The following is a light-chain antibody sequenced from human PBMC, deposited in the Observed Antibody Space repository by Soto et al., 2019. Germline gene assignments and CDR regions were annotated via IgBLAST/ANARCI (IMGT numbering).Light chain of an antibody. CDR3: SSYTSISTHV. Sequence: QSALTQPASVSGSPGQSITISCTGTSSDVGGYNFVSWYQQHPGKAPKLMIHDVSNRPSGVSNRFSGSKSGNTASLTISGLQADYETDYYCSSYTSISTHVSRTGTKVT. CDR2: DVS. V-gene: IGLV2-14*01. J-gene: IGLJ1*01. CDR1: SSDVGGYNF.